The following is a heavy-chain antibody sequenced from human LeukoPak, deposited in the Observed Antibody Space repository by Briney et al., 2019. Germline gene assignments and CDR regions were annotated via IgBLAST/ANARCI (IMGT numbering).Heavy chain of an antibody. Sequence: SETLSLTCTVSGGSISSSSYYWGWIRQPPGKGLEWIGSIYYSGSTYYNPSLKSRVTISVDTSKNQFSLKLSSVTAADTAVYYCARDPYGDYVFDPWGQGTLVTVSS. CDR1: GGSISSSSYY. V-gene: IGHV4-39*07. CDR2: IYYSGST. CDR3: ARDPYGDYVFDP. D-gene: IGHD4-17*01. J-gene: IGHJ5*02.